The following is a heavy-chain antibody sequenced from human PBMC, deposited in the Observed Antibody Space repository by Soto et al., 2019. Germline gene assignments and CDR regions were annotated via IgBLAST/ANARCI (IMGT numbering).Heavy chain of an antibody. CDR2: INPNSGGT. D-gene: IGHD5-12*01. V-gene: IGHV1-2*02. J-gene: IGHJ6*02. CDR3: ALITSITAYYYYGMDV. CDR1: GYTFTGYY. Sequence: SVKVSCKASGYTFTGYYMHWVRQAPGQGLEWMGWINPNSGGTNYAQKFQGRVTMTRDTSISTAYMELSRLRSDDTAVYYCALITSITAYYYYGMDVWDQGTTVTVSS.